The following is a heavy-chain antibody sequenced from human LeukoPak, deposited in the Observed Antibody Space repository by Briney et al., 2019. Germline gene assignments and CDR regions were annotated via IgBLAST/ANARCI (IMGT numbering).Heavy chain of an antibody. V-gene: IGHV3-21*01. Sequence: GGSLRLSCAASGFTFSTYAMSWVRQAPGKGLEWASSISSSSSYIYYADSVKGRFTISRDNAKNSLYLQMNSLRAEDTAVYYCARAPPYYFDYWGQGTLVTVSS. J-gene: IGHJ4*02. CDR3: ARAPPYYFDY. CDR1: GFTFSTYA. CDR2: ISSSSSYI.